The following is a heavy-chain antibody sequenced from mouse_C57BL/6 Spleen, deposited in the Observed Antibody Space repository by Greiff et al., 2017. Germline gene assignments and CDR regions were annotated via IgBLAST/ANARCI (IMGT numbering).Heavy chain of an antibody. Sequence: DVQLQESGGGLVQPKGSLKLSCAASGFSFNTYAMNWVRQAPGKGLEWVARIRSKSNNYATYYADSVKDRFTSSRDDSESMLYLQMNNLKPEDTAMYYCVSSYDYDAYYYAMDDWGPGTSVTVSS. CDR2: IRSKSNNYAT. D-gene: IGHD2-4*01. V-gene: IGHV10-1*01. CDR3: VSSYDYDAYYYAMDD. J-gene: IGHJ4*01. CDR1: GFSFNTYA.